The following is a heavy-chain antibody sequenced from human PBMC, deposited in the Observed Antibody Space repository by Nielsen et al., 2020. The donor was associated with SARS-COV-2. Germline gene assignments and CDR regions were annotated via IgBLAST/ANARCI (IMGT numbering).Heavy chain of an antibody. CDR3: ARAIRWLQYKVHFDC. CDR2: INHSGST. V-gene: IGHV4-34*01. Sequence: SQTLSLTCAVYGGSFSGYYWSWIRQPPGKGLEWIGEINHSGSTNYNPSLKSRVTISVDTSKNQFSLKLSSVTAADTAVYYCARAIRWLQYKVHFDCWGQGTLVTVSS. CDR1: GGSFSGYY. D-gene: IGHD5-24*01. J-gene: IGHJ4*02.